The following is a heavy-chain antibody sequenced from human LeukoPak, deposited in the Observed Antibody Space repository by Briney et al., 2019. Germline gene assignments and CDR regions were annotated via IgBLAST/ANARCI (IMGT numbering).Heavy chain of an antibody. J-gene: IGHJ4*02. D-gene: IGHD3-10*01. Sequence: GGTVNVSCKASGYTFTDYFIHWVRQAPGQGLEWMGWINSRSGGPDYAQKFQGRVTVTRDTSISTVYMELSSLTSDDTAVYYCARDRANFGTFDYWGQGTLVTVSS. CDR2: INSRSGGP. V-gene: IGHV1-2*02. CDR3: ARDRANFGTFDY. CDR1: GYTFTDYF.